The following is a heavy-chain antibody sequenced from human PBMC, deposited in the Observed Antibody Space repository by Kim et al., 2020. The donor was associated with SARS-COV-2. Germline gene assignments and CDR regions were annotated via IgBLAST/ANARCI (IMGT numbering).Heavy chain of an antibody. CDR2: IYAGGDT. CDR1: EFTVTDKY. D-gene: IGHD3-10*01. J-gene: IGHJ2*01. CDR3: ARDRPSYHGSHFDL. Sequence: GGSLRLSCAASEFTVTDKYMNWVRQAPGKGLEWVSVIYAGGDTYYADSEKGRFTISRYRSKNSLYLQMNNLIAEDTAVYYCARDRPSYHGSHFDLWGRGTLVTVSS. V-gene: IGHV3-53*01.